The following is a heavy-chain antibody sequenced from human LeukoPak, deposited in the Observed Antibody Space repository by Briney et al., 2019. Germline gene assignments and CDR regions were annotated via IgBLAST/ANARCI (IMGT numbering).Heavy chain of an antibody. CDR1: GGTFSSYA. CDR2: IIPIFGTA. Sequence: ASVKVSCKASGGTFSSYAISWVRQAPGQGLEWMGGIIPIFGTANYAQKFQGRVTITADESTSTAYMELSSLRSEDTAVYYCARDLDYYDSSGYYSLDYWGQGTLVTVSS. D-gene: IGHD3-22*01. CDR3: ARDLDYYDSSGYYSLDY. V-gene: IGHV1-69*13. J-gene: IGHJ4*02.